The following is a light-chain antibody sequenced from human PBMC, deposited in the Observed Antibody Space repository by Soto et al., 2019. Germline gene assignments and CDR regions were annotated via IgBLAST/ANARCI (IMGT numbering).Light chain of an antibody. CDR3: QQYNNWPPIT. J-gene: IGKJ5*01. CDR2: GAS. CDR1: QSVSSSY. Sequence: EIVMTQSPDTLSVSPGERATLSCRASQSVSSSYLAWYQQKPGQAPRLLIYGASTRATGIPARFSGSGSGTEFTLTISSLQSEDFAVYYCQQYNNWPPITFGQGTRLEIK. V-gene: IGKV3-15*01.